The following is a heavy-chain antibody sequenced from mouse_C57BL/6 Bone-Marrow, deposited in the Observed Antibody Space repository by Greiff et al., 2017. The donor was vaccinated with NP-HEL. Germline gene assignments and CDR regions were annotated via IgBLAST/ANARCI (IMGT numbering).Heavy chain of an antibody. CDR1: GYTFTSYW. Sequence: VQLQQPGAELVKPGASVKLSCKASGYTFTSYWMHWVKQRPGQGLEWIGMIHPNSGSTNYNEKFKSKATLTVDKSSSTAYMQLSSLTSEDSAVYYCARVCDGYYVAYWGTGTTVTVSS. CDR3: ARVCDGYYVAY. J-gene: IGHJ1*03. CDR2: IHPNSGST. D-gene: IGHD2-3*01. V-gene: IGHV1-64*01.